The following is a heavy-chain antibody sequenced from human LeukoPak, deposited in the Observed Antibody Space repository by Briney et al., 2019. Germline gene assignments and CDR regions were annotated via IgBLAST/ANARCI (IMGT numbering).Heavy chain of an antibody. J-gene: IGHJ4*02. CDR3: AKDRVGIAAAYGH. CDR1: GFTFSSYW. Sequence: GGSLRLSCAASGFTFSSYWMSWVRQAPGKGLEWVANIKQDGSEKYYVDSVKGRFTISRDNAKNSLYLQMNSLRAEDTAVYYCAKDRVGIAAAYGHWGQGTLVTVSS. V-gene: IGHV3-7*03. D-gene: IGHD6-13*01. CDR2: IKQDGSEK.